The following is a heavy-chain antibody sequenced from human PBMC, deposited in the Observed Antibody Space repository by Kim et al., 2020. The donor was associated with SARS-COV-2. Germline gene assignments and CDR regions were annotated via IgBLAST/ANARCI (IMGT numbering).Heavy chain of an antibody. CDR3: ARGAHVLRYFKDY. CDR1: GGSFSGYY. Sequence: SETLSLTCAVYGGSFSGYYWSWIRQPPGKGLEWIGEINHSGSTNYNPSLKSRVTISVDTSKNQFSLKLSSVTAADTAVYYCARGAHVLRYFKDYWGQGTLVTVSS. V-gene: IGHV4-34*01. D-gene: IGHD3-9*01. CDR2: INHSGST. J-gene: IGHJ4*02.